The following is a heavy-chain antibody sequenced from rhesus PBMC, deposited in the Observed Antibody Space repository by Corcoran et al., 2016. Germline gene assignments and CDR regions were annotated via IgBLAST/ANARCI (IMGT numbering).Heavy chain of an antibody. J-gene: IGHJ4*01. CDR2: ISESGGTI. D-gene: IGHD5-12*01. Sequence: VQLVESGGGLVKPGGSLRLSCVASGFTFSSYEMHWVRQAPGKGLEWVSVISESGGTIYHADPGKGRFTISRDNAKNSLFLQMNSLRAEDTAVYYCTRDFVDTATVTGLGDYWGQGVLVTVSS. CDR3: TRDFVDTATVTGLGDY. CDR1: GFTFSSYE. V-gene: IGHV3-100*02.